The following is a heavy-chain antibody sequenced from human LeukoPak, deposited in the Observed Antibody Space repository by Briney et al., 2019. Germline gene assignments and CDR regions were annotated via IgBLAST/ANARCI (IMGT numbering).Heavy chain of an antibody. Sequence: GASVKVSCKASGYTFTSYYMHWVRQAPGQGLEWMGIINPSGGSTSYAQKFQGRVTMTRDMSTSTVYMELSSLRSEDTAVYYCARIEEYYYGWGSQTIDYWGQGTLVTVSS. CDR2: INPSGGST. CDR3: ARIEEYYYGWGSQTIDY. J-gene: IGHJ4*02. D-gene: IGHD3-10*01. V-gene: IGHV1-46*01. CDR1: GYTFTSYY.